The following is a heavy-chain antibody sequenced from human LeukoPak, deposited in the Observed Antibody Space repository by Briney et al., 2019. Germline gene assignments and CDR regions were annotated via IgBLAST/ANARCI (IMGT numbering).Heavy chain of an antibody. V-gene: IGHV1-69*06. CDR1: GGTFSSYA. J-gene: IGHJ4*02. D-gene: IGHD2-15*01. Sequence: SVKASCKASGGTFSSYAISWVRQAPGQGLEWMGGIVPIFGTANYAQKFQGRVTITADKSTSTAYMELSSLRSEDTAVYYCARDCSGGSCYGAWGQGTLVTVSS. CDR3: ARDCSGGSCYGA. CDR2: IVPIFGTA.